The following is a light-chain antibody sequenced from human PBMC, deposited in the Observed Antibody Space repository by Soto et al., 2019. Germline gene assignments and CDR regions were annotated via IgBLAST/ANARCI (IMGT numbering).Light chain of an antibody. J-gene: IGKJ1*01. V-gene: IGKV3-20*01. CDR3: QQYGSSPRT. CDR1: QSVSSSY. Sequence: XGEXATLSCRASQSVSSSYLAWYQQKPGQAPRLLIYDASSRATGIPDRFSGSGSGTDFTLTISRLEPEDFAVYYCQQYGSSPRTFGQGTKVEIK. CDR2: DAS.